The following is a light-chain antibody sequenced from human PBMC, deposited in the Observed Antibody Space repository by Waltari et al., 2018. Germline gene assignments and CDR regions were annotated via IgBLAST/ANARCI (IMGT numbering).Light chain of an antibody. V-gene: IGKV3-15*01. CDR3: QQYGT. Sequence: EIVMTQSPATLSVSPGERATLSCRASQSVSSNLAWYQQQPGQAPRLLIYGASTRATGIPARFSGSGSWTEFTLTISSLQSEDFAVYYCQQYGTFGQGTKVEIK. J-gene: IGKJ1*01. CDR1: QSVSSN. CDR2: GAS.